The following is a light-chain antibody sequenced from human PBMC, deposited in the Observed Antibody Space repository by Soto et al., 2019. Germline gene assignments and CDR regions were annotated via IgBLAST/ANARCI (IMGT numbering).Light chain of an antibody. CDR2: DTS. V-gene: IGKV3-11*01. J-gene: IGKJ4*01. CDR3: QQRSDWPLT. CDR1: QSVIRY. Sequence: EIVLTQSPATLSLSPGERATLSCRASQSVIRYLAWYQQKRGQPPRLLIYDTSNRATGIPARFSGSGSGTDFTLTISSLEPADFAVYYCQQRSDWPLTFGGGTKLEIK.